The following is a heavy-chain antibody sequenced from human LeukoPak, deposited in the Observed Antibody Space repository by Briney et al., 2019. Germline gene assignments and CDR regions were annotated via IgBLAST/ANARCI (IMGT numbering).Heavy chain of an antibody. CDR3: ARSGPRYYDFWSGYPVSGMDV. CDR2: IYHSGST. Sequence: NASETLSLTCAVSGGSISSGGYSWSWILQPPGKGLEWIGYIYHSGSTYYNPSLKSRVTISVDRSKNQFSLKLSSVTAADTAVYYCARSGPRYYDFWSGYPVSGMDVWGQGTTVTVSS. J-gene: IGHJ6*02. V-gene: IGHV4-30-2*01. D-gene: IGHD3-3*01. CDR1: GGSISSGGYS.